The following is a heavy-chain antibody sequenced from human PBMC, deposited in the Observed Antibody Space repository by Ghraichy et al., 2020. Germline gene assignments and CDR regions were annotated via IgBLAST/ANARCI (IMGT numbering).Heavy chain of an antibody. V-gene: IGHV4-34*01. J-gene: IGHJ6*02. CDR2: INHSGST. Sequence: SETLSLTCAVYGGSFSGYYWSWIRQPPGKGLEWIGEINHSGSTNYNPSLKSRVTISVDTSKNHFSLKLSSVTAADTAVYYCARARDGYNYYYYYGMDVWGQGTTVTVSS. D-gene: IGHD5-24*01. CDR3: ARARDGYNYYYYYGMDV. CDR1: GGSFSGYY.